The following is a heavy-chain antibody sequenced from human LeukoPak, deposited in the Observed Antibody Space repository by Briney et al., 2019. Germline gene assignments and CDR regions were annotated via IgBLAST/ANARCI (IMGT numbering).Heavy chain of an antibody. CDR1: GFTFSNFW. D-gene: IGHD4-17*01. CDR2: IKQDGSEK. V-gene: IGHV3-7*01. CDR3: ARGGNHGDYWYFDL. J-gene: IGHJ2*01. Sequence: GGSLRLSCAASGFTFSNFWMSWVRQAPGKGPEWVANIKQDGSEKYYVDSVKGRFTISRDNAETSLHLQMNSLRAEDTAVYYCARGGNHGDYWYFDLWGRGTLVTVSS.